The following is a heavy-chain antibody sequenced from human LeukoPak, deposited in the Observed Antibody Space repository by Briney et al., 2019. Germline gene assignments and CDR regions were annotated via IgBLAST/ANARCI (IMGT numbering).Heavy chain of an antibody. J-gene: IGHJ4*02. CDR1: VYTFTSDG. Sequence: ASVKVSCKASVYTFTSDGISWVRQAPGQGLEWMGWISAYNGNTQYAQNLQGRVTMTTDTSTSTAYMELRSLRFDDTAVYYCARTAMVDYWGQGALGTPSS. V-gene: IGHV1-18*01. CDR3: ARTAMVDY. D-gene: IGHD5-18*01. CDR2: ISAYNGNT.